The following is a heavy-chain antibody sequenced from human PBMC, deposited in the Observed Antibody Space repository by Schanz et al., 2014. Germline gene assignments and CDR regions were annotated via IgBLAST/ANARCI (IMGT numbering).Heavy chain of an antibody. V-gene: IGHV3-74*01. CDR1: GFTFSSYW. Sequence: EVQLVESGGGLVQPGGSLRLSCAASGFTFSSYWMHWVRQAPGKGLVWISRTSNDGSFTTFADSVKGRFTISRDNSKNTLYLQMNSLRTEDTAVYFCAKSYDTSGYSGFDYWGQGTLVTVSS. J-gene: IGHJ4*02. CDR3: AKSYDTSGYSGFDY. D-gene: IGHD3-22*01. CDR2: TSNDGSFT.